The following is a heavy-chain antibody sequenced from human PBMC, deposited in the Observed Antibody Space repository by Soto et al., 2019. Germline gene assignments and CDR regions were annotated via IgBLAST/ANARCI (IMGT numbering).Heavy chain of an antibody. Sequence: SQTLSLTCAISGDSVSSNSAAWNLIRQSPSRGLEWLGRTYYRSKWYNDYAVSVKSRITINPDTSKNQFSLQLNSVTPEDTAVYYCARVEGDRVYGMDVWGQGTTVTVSS. V-gene: IGHV6-1*01. CDR3: ARVEGDRVYGMDV. J-gene: IGHJ6*02. CDR1: GDSVSSNSAA. CDR2: TYYRSKWYN. D-gene: IGHD1-1*01.